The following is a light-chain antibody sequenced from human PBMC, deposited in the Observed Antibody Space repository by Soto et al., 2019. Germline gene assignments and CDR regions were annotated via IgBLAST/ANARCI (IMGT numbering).Light chain of an antibody. CDR3: QQYDSYSWT. V-gene: IGKV1-5*01. Sequence: DIQMTQSPSTLSASVGERVTITCRASQSVSNWWAWYQQKTGKAPKLLIYDVSSLESGVTSRFSGSGSGTEFILTISSLQPDDFATYYCQQYDSYSWTFDQGTKVEMK. CDR1: QSVSNW. CDR2: DVS. J-gene: IGKJ1*01.